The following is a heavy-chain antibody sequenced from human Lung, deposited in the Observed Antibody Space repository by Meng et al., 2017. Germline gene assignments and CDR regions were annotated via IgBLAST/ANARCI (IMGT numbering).Heavy chain of an antibody. CDR1: GFTFRSYA. Sequence: GGSLRLSCAASGFTFRSYAMNWVRQAPGKGLEWVAVISFDGSDKYYADSVKGRFTISRDNSENTLSLQMNSLRGEDTAVYYCARNVYATLTYDFDYWGQGTLVTVSS. CDR3: ARNVYATLTYDFDY. J-gene: IGHJ4*02. CDR2: ISFDGSDK. V-gene: IGHV3-30*01. D-gene: IGHD4-17*01.